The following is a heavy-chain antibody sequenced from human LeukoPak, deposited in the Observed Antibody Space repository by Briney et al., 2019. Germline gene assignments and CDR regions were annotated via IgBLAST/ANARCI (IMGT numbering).Heavy chain of an antibody. CDR2: IHHGGST. CDR3: AIQRGYSYGLDY. Sequence: SETLSLTCTVSGYSISSGYYWGWIRQPPGKGLECIGIIHHGGSTFYNPSLKSRVTISIDTSKNQFSLKLSSVTAADTAVYYCAIQRGYSYGLDYWGQGTLVTVSS. V-gene: IGHV4-38-2*02. CDR1: GYSISSGYY. D-gene: IGHD5-18*01. J-gene: IGHJ4*02.